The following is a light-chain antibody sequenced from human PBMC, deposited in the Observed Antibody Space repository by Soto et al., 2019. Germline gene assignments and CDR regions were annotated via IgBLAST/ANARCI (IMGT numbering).Light chain of an antibody. J-gene: IGKJ4*01. CDR3: QKYNNRPMPT. Sequence: EIMMTQSPATLSVSPGERATLSCWASQSVGSNLAWYQQKSVQAPRLLIYVAYTSATGLPAMFSGSGSGTAYSLSISSLQSEDVAVYYCQKYNNRPMPTLGGGTKVDIK. CDR1: QSVGSN. V-gene: IGKV3-15*01. CDR2: VAY.